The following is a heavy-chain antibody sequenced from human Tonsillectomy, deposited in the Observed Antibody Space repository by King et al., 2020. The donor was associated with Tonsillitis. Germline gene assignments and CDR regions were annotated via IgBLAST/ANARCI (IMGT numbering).Heavy chain of an antibody. CDR3: ARTPKYYDSSGPV. Sequence: VQLQESGPGLVKPSQTLSLTCTVSVDSFSRGGYYWGWIRPPPVKGLWWIGYIYYSGRTYSHPSLNSRVTISVDTSKNQFSLKLSAVTAADTAVYYCARTPKYYDSSGPVWGQGTTVTVSS. CDR2: IYYSGRT. J-gene: IGHJ6*02. V-gene: IGHV4-31*03. D-gene: IGHD3-22*01. CDR1: VDSFSRGGYY.